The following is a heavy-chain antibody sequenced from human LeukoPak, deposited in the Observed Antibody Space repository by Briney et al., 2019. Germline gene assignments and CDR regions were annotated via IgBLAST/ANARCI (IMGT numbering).Heavy chain of an antibody. J-gene: IGHJ4*02. V-gene: IGHV3-53*01. CDR1: GFTVSSNY. D-gene: IGHD3-3*01. CDR3: ASRAGDFWYFDY. Sequence: GVSLRLSCAASGFTVSSNYMSWVRQAPGKGLEWVSIIYSGGPAYYADSVKGRFTISRDNSKNTLYLQMNSLRAEDTAVYHCASRAGDFWYFDYWGQGTLVTVPS. CDR2: IYSGGPA.